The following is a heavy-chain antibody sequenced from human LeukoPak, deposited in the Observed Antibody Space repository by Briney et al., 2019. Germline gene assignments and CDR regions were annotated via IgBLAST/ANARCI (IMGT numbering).Heavy chain of an antibody. D-gene: IGHD5-24*01. V-gene: IGHV3-21*01. CDR1: GFTFSIHS. Sequence: GGSLRLSCAASGFTFSIHSMSWVRQSPGKGLEWVSSISSGSSHIYYADSMKGRFTISRDNAKNSLFLQMNSLRAEDTAVYYCARDFRTRLDGYSPPYHFDYWGQGALVTVSS. CDR3: ARDFRTRLDGYSPPYHFDY. CDR2: ISSGSSHI. J-gene: IGHJ4*02.